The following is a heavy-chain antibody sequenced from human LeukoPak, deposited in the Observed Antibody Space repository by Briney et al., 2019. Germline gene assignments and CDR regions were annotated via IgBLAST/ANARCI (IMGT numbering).Heavy chain of an antibody. CDR2: IYYSGST. J-gene: IGHJ6*03. CDR1: GGSISSSSYY. D-gene: IGHD2-2*01. Sequence: SETLSLTCTVSGGSISSSSYYWGWIRQPPGKGLEWIGSIYYSGSTYYNPSLKSRVTISVDTSKNQFSLKLSSVTAADTAVYYCARYARHYYYYMDVWGKGTTVTVSS. V-gene: IGHV4-39*01. CDR3: ARYARHYYYYMDV.